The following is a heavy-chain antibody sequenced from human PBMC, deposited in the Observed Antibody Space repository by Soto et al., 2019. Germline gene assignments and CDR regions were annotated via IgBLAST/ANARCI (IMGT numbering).Heavy chain of an antibody. CDR1: GFTFSSYV. V-gene: IGHV3-30*03. J-gene: IGHJ4*02. Sequence: QVQLVESGGGVVQPGRSLRLSCAASGFTFSSYVIHWVRQTPGKGLEWVAFISRDGSNEYYADSVKGRFTISRDNSKNTLYVPMNSLRAEDTAVYYWARGEEGGSDCDLGYWGQGTLVTVSS. CDR2: ISRDGSNE. D-gene: IGHD3-10*01. CDR3: ARGEEGGSDCDLGY.